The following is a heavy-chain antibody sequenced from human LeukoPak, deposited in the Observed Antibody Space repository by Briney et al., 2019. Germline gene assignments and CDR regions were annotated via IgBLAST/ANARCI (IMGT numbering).Heavy chain of an antibody. Sequence: GGSLRLSCAASGFTFSNYAMSWVRQAPGKGLEWVSTISGSGDTTNHADSVKGRFTISRDNSKNKLYLQMDSLRAEDTAVYYCAKRGDYFDYWGQGTLVTVSS. D-gene: IGHD3-10*01. CDR1: GFTFSNYA. CDR2: ISGSGDTT. J-gene: IGHJ4*02. CDR3: AKRGDYFDY. V-gene: IGHV3-23*01.